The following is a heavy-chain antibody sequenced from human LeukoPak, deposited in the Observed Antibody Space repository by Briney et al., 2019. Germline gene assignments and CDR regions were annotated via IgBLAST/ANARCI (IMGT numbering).Heavy chain of an antibody. J-gene: IGHJ4*02. CDR1: GFTFSSYS. CDR3: ARDYYGSGSYYKGSGFLY. CDR2: ISSSSYI. D-gene: IGHD3-10*01. V-gene: IGHV3-21*01. Sequence: PGGSLRLPWAAAGFTFSSYSMNWVRQAPENGLEWVSSISSSSYIYYADSVKGRFTISRDNAKNSLYLKMNSLRAEDTAVYYCARDYYGSGSYYKGSGFLYWGQGTLVTVSS.